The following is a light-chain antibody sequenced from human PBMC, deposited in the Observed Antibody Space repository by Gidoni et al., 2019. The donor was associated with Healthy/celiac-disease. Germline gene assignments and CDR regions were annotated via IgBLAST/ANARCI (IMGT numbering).Light chain of an antibody. CDR1: QSVSSY. Sequence: EIVLTQSPATLSLSPGERATLSCRASQSVSSYLAWYQQKPVQAPRLLIYDASNRATGIPARFSGSGSGTDFTLTISSLEPEDFAVYYCQQRSNWPKLTFGGGTKGEIK. V-gene: IGKV3-11*01. CDR2: DAS. J-gene: IGKJ4*01. CDR3: QQRSNWPKLT.